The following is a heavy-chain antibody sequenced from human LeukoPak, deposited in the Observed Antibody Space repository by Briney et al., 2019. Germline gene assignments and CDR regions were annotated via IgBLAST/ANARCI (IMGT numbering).Heavy chain of an antibody. V-gene: IGHV4-59*01. Sequence: KPSETLSLTCTVSGGSISSYYWSWIRQPPGKGLEWIGYIYYSGSTNYNPSLKSRGTISVDTSKNQFSLKLSSVTAADTAVYYCARSDYYDSSGYYWGQGTLVTVSS. CDR3: ARSDYYDSSGYY. CDR2: IYYSGST. J-gene: IGHJ4*02. CDR1: GGSISSYY. D-gene: IGHD3-22*01.